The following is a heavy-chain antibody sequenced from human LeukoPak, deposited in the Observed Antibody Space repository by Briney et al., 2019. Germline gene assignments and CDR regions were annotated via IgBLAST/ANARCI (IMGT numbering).Heavy chain of an antibody. V-gene: IGHV3-66*01. J-gene: IGHJ4*02. Sequence: GGSLRLSCAASGFTVSSNYMSWVRQAPGKGLEWVSVIYSGGSTYYADSVKGRFTISRDTSENTLYLQMNSLRAEYAAVYYCARGPQRGYFDYWGQGTPVTVSS. CDR3: ARGPQRGYFDY. CDR1: GFTVSSNY. D-gene: IGHD1-26*01. CDR2: IYSGGST.